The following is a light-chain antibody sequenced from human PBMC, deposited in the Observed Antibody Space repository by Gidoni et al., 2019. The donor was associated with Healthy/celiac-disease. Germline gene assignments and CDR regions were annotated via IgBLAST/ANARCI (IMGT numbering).Light chain of an antibody. CDR3: QQYGSSPPT. V-gene: IGKV3-20*01. CDR1: QSVSSSY. CDR2: GAS. J-gene: IGKJ2*01. Sequence: VLPQTPGTLSLAPGERAALSCRASQSVSSSYLAWYQQKPGQAPRLLIYGASSRATGIPDRFSGSGSGTDFTLTISSLQPEDFAVYYCQQYGSSPPTFGQGTKLEIK.